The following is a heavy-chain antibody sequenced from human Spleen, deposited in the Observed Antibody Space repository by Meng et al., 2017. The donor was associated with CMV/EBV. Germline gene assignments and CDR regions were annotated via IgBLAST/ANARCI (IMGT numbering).Heavy chain of an antibody. CDR3: ARALRDNDNWFDP. CDR2: IGTAGDT. V-gene: IGHV3-13*03. D-gene: IGHD5-24*01. J-gene: IGHJ5*02. Sequence: GESLKISCAACGFTFSSYDMHWVRQATGKGLEWVPAIGTAGDTYYPGSVKGQFTISRENAKNSLYLQMNSLRAEDTAVFYCARALRDNDNWFDPWGQGTLVTVSS. CDR1: GFTFSSYD.